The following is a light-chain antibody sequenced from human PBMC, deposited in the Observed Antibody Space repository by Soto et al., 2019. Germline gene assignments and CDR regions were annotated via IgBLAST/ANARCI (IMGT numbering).Light chain of an antibody. CDR3: AAWDDSLYARV. V-gene: IGLV1-44*01. CDR1: RSNIGSNP. J-gene: IGLJ1*01. CDR2: SNN. Sequence: QSVLTQPPSASGTPGQRVTISCSGSRSNIGSNPVNWYQQLPGTAPKLLIDSNNQRPSWVPDRFSGSRSGTSASLAISGLQSEDEADYYCAAWDDSLYARVFGTGTKLTVL.